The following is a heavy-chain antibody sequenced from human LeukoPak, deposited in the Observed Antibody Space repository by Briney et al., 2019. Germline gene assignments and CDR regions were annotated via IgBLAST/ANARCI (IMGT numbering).Heavy chain of an antibody. CDR3: ARHPEGPRPNHF. CDR1: GGSMSSYY. J-gene: IGHJ4*02. CDR2: IYYSGNT. Sequence: SETLSLTCTVSGGSMSSYYWGWIRQPPGKGLEWIGSIYYSGNTYHNPSLKSRVTISVDTSKSQFSLKVSSVTAADTAVFFCARHPEGPRPNHFWGKGTLVTVS. V-gene: IGHV4-39*01.